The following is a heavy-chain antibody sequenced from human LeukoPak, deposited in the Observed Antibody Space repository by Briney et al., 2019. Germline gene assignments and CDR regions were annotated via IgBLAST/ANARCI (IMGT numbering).Heavy chain of an antibody. V-gene: IGHV3-9*01. CDR2: ISWNSGSI. Sequence: PGGSLRLSCAASGFTFDDYAMHRVRQAPGKGLEWVSGISWNSGSIGYADSVKGRFTISRDNAKNSLYLQMNSLRAEDTALYYCAKDKVGATVYYFDYWGQGTLVTVSS. CDR3: AKDKVGATVYYFDY. CDR1: GFTFDDYA. J-gene: IGHJ4*02. D-gene: IGHD1-26*01.